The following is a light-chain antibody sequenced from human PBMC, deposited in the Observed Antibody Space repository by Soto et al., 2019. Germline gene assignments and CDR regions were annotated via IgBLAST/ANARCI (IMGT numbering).Light chain of an antibody. CDR1: SSDVGRYNL. CDR3: SSYSSRSTLLV. CDR2: EGS. Sequence: QSALTQPASVSGSPGQSITISCTGTSSDVGRYNLVSWYQQHPGKAPKVMIYEGSNRPTGVSNRFSGSKSGNTASLTISGLQAEDEADYYCSSYSSRSTLLVFGGGTKVTVL. V-gene: IGLV2-14*02. J-gene: IGLJ2*01.